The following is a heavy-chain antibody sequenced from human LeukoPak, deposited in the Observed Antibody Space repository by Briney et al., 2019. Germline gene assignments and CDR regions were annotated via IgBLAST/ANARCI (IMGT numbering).Heavy chain of an antibody. CDR2: INSDGSST. J-gene: IGHJ4*02. Sequence: GGSLRLSCAASGFTFSSYWMHWVRQAPGKGLVWVSRINSDGSSTSYADSVKGRFTISRDNAKNTLYLQMNSLRAEDTAVYYRARSGYYYDSSDLIDYWGQGTLVTVSS. CDR3: ARSGYYYDSSDLIDY. V-gene: IGHV3-74*01. D-gene: IGHD3-22*01. CDR1: GFTFSSYW.